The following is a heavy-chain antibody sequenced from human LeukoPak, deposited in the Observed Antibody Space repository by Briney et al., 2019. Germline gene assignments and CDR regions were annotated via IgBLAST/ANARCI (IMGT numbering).Heavy chain of an antibody. J-gene: IGHJ3*02. CDR2: VSSSGDRT. Sequence: PGGCLRLSCAASGFTFSSYAMSWVRQAPGKGLEWVSGVSSSGDRTYYADSVKGRFTISRDNSKNTLYLQMNSLRAEDTAVYYCAKDAIVTTPGEAFDIWGQGTMVTVSS. CDR1: GFTFSSYA. D-gene: IGHD4-11*01. CDR3: AKDAIVTTPGEAFDI. V-gene: IGHV3-23*01.